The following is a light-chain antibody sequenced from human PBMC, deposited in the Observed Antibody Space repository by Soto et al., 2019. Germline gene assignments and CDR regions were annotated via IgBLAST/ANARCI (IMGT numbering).Light chain of an antibody. CDR2: KAS. J-gene: IGKJ2*01. CDR1: QSISSW. CDR3: QQHSSSSPYT. Sequence: DIQMTQSPSTLSVSVGDRVTITCRASQSISSWLAWYQQKPGKAPNLLIYKASTLGSGVPSRFSGGGSGTEFTLTISSLQPDDFATYYCQQHSSSSPYTFGQGTKLEIK. V-gene: IGKV1-5*03.